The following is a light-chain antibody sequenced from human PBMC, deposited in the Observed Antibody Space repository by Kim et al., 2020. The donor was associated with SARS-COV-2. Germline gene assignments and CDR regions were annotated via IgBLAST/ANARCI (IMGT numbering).Light chain of an antibody. J-gene: IGLJ2*01. V-gene: IGLV3-1*01. CDR2: QDT. CDR3: QAWDSSAVV. CDR1: KLGDKY. Sequence: SYELTQPPSVSVSPGQTASITCSGDKLGDKYARWYQQKPGQSPVLVIYQDTNRPSGIPERFSGSNSGNTATLTISGTQAVDEADYYCQAWDSSAVVFGGGTQLTVL.